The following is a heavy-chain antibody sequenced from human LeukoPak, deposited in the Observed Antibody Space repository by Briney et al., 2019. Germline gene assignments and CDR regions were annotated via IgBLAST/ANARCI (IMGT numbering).Heavy chain of an antibody. D-gene: IGHD5-18*01. CDR3: ARDGYGHGTLDY. CDR2: IWYDGSSE. CDR1: GFTFNGWA. J-gene: IGHJ4*02. Sequence: RGGSVRLSCAASGFTFNGWAMLGVRHASGKGRVGVAVIWYDGSSENYADSVKGRFSISRDGSKNTLDLQINSLRDENTAVYYCARDGYGHGTLDYWGQGTLVSVSS. V-gene: IGHV3-33*01.